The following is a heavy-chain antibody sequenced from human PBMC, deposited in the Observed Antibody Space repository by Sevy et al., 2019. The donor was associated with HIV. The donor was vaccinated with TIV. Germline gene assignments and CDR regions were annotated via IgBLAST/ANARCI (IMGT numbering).Heavy chain of an antibody. Sequence: GESLKISCKGSGYSFTSYWIGWVRQMPGKGLEWMGIIYPGDSDTRYSPSFQGQVTISADKSISTAYLQWSSLKASDTAMYYCASRGGSSSWYNWFDPWGQRTLVTVSS. CDR1: GYSFTSYW. J-gene: IGHJ5*02. D-gene: IGHD6-13*01. V-gene: IGHV5-51*01. CDR3: ASRGGSSSWYNWFDP. CDR2: IYPGDSDT.